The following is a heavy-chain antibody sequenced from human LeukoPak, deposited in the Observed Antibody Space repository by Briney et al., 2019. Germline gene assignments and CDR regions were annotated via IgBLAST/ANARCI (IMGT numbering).Heavy chain of an antibody. D-gene: IGHD6-13*01. CDR3: AKDQSRYSSSWYLYFDS. J-gene: IGHJ4*02. CDR1: GFTFSNYA. Sequence: PGGSLRLSCAASGFTFSNYAMTWVRQAPGKGLEWVSAISSSGESTYYADSVKGRFTISRDSSRNTLFLQMNSLRAEDTAVYYCAKDQSRYSSSWYLYFDSWGQGTPVTVSS. CDR2: ISSSGEST. V-gene: IGHV3-23*01.